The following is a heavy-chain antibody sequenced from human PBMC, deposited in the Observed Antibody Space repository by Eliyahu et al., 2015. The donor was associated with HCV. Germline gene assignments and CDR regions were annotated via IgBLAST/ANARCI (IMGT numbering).Heavy chain of an antibody. Sequence: EVQLVESGGGLVKPGGSLXLSCAASGFTFSXYGMNWVRQAPGKGLGWVSSISSSSXYIYYAXSVKGXFTISRDNDKNSLYLQMNSLRAEDTAVYYCARKVTNFDYWGQGTLVTVSS. D-gene: IGHD2-21*02. CDR2: ISSSSXYI. CDR1: GFTFSXYG. J-gene: IGHJ4*02. CDR3: ARKVTNFDY. V-gene: IGHV3-21*01.